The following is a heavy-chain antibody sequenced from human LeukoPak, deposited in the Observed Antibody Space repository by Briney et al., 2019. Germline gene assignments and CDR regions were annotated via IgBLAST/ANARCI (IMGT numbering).Heavy chain of an antibody. CDR2: ISNSGDSI. D-gene: IGHD7-27*01. CDR3: GRGHWGLDY. CDR1: GFTFSDSY. Sequence: GGSLRLSCAASGFTFSDSYMTWISQAPGKGLEWVSFISNSGDSIYYADSVKGRFTTSRDNAKNSLFLQMNSLRAEDTAVYYCGRGHWGLDYWGQGALVTVSS. V-gene: IGHV3-11*04. J-gene: IGHJ4*02.